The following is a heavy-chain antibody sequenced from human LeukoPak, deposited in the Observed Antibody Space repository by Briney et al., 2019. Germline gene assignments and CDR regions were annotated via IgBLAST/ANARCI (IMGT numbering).Heavy chain of an antibody. CDR2: IPDSNGTT. J-gene: IGHJ4*02. CDR1: GFTFSNYA. Sequence: GGSLRLSCAASGFTFSNYAMSWVRQAPGQGLEWGTIIPDSNGTTYYAPPVKGRFTISRDTPKNSLYLRMNSLRAEDAAVYHCAKSTLVVAAPFAYWGQGTLVTVS. CDR3: AKSTLVVAAPFAY. V-gene: IGHV3-23*01. D-gene: IGHD2-15*01.